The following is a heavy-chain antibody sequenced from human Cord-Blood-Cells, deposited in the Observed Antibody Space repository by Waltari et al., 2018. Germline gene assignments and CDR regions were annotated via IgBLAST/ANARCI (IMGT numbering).Heavy chain of an antibody. J-gene: IGHJ4*02. V-gene: IGHV4-34*01. CDR2: INHSGST. D-gene: IGHD3-9*01. CDR1: GGSFSGYY. CDR3: ARGKEIFPDY. Sequence: QVQLQQWGAGLLKPSETLSLTFAVYGGSFSGYYWSWIRQPPGKGLEWIGEINHSGSTNYNPSLKSRVTISVDTSKNQFSLKLSSVTAADTAVYYCARGKEIFPDYWGQGTLVTVSS.